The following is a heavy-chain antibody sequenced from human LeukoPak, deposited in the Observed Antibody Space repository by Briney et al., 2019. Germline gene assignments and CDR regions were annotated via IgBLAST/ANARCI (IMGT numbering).Heavy chain of an antibody. D-gene: IGHD3-22*01. V-gene: IGHV3-7*03. Sequence: PGGSLRLSCAASGITFSSYWMSWVRLAPGKGLESVANIKQDGSEKYYVDSVKGRFTISRDNAKNSLYLQMNSLRAEDTAVYYCARKTIVVVTPTEYWGQGTLVTVSS. CDR3: ARKTIVVVTPTEY. CDR2: IKQDGSEK. CDR1: GITFSSYW. J-gene: IGHJ4*02.